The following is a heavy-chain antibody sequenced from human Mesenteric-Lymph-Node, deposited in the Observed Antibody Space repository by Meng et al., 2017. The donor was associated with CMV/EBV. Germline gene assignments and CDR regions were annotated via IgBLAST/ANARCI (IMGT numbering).Heavy chain of an antibody. CDR1: GFTFSSYA. Sequence: GESLKISCAASGFTFSSYAMHWVRQAPGKGLEWVAVISYDGSNKYYADSVKGRFTISRDNAKNSLYLQMNSLRAEDTALYYCARGEQWLVRGYFDYWGQGTLVTVSS. CDR3: ARGEQWLVRGYFDY. D-gene: IGHD6-19*01. J-gene: IGHJ4*02. V-gene: IGHV3-30-3*01. CDR2: ISYDGSNK.